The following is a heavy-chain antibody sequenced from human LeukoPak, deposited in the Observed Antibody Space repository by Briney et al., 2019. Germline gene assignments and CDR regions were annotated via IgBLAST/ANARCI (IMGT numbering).Heavy chain of an antibody. CDR1: GGSISSYY. Sequence: SETLSLTCTVSGGSISSYYWSWIRQPPGKGLEWIGYIYYSGSTNYNPSLKSRVTMSVDTSKNQFSLKLSSVTAADTAVYYCARGPAGFWTGYSDYWGQGTLVTVSS. J-gene: IGHJ4*02. V-gene: IGHV4-59*12. CDR2: IYYSGST. D-gene: IGHD3/OR15-3a*01. CDR3: ARGPAGFWTGYSDY.